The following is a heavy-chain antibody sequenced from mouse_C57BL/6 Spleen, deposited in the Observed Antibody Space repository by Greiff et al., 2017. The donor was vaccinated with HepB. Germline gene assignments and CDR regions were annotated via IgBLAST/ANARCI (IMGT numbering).Heavy chain of an antibody. CDR3: ARSEYSNPFAY. D-gene: IGHD2-5*01. CDR1: GYTFTSYW. J-gene: IGHJ3*01. V-gene: IGHV1-69*01. Sequence: VQLQQSGAELVMPGASVKLSCKASGYTFTSYWMHWVKQRPGQGLEWIGEIDPSDSYTNYKQKFKGKSTLTVDKSSSPAYMQLSSLTSEDSAVYYCARSEYSNPFAYWGQGTLVTVSA. CDR2: IDPSDSYT.